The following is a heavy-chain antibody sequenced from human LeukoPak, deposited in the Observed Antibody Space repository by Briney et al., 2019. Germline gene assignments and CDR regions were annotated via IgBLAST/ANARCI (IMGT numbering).Heavy chain of an antibody. CDR3: ARDHYYTSGSPSFDY. CDR1: GYTFTGYY. Sequence: ASVKFSCKASGYTFTGYYMHWVRQAPGQGLKWMGWISPSGGTDYAQKFQGRVTMTRDTSITTAYMELSRLTSDDTAVYYCARDHYYTSGSPSFDYWGQGTLVTVSS. CDR2: ISPSGGT. J-gene: IGHJ4*02. D-gene: IGHD3-10*01. V-gene: IGHV1-2*02.